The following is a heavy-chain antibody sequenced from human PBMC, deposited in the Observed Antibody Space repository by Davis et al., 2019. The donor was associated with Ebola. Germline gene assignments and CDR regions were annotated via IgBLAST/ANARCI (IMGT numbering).Heavy chain of an antibody. J-gene: IGHJ3*02. Sequence: PSETLSLTCAVYGGSFSGYYWSWIRQPPGKGLEWFGEINHSGSTNYNPSLKSRVTISVDTSKNQFSLKLSSVTAADTAVYYCARGRNYDILTGVNRDDAFDIWGQGTMVTISS. CDR2: INHSGST. D-gene: IGHD3-9*01. CDR3: ARGRNYDILTGVNRDDAFDI. V-gene: IGHV4-34*01. CDR1: GGSFSGYY.